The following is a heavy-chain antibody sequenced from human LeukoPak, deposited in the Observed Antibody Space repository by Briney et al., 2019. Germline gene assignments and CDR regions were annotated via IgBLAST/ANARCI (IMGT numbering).Heavy chain of an antibody. Sequence: GRSLRLSCAASGFTFSSYAMHWVRQAPGKGLEWVAVISYDGSNKYYADSVKGRFTISRDNSKNTLYLQMNSLRAEDTDVYYCARGPPMVRGVKFDYWGQGTLVTVSS. CDR3: ARGPPMVRGVKFDY. J-gene: IGHJ4*02. CDR2: ISYDGSNK. D-gene: IGHD3-10*01. V-gene: IGHV3-30*04. CDR1: GFTFSSYA.